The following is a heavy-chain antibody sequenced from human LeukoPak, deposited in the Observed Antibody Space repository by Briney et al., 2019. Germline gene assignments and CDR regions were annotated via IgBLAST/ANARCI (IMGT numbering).Heavy chain of an antibody. J-gene: IGHJ4*02. D-gene: IGHD6-13*01. CDR3: ARGRSSWYNDY. CDR1: GYTFTSYG. CDR2: ISAYNANT. Sequence: ASVKLSCKASGYTFTSYGISWVRQAPGQGLEWMGWISAYNANTNYAQKPQGRVTMTTATSTSTAYMELRSLRSDDTAVYYCARGRSSWYNDYWGQGTLVTVSS. V-gene: IGHV1-18*01.